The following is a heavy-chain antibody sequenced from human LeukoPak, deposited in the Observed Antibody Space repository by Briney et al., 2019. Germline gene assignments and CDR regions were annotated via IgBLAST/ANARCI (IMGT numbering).Heavy chain of an antibody. V-gene: IGHV3-7*01. CDR1: GFTFSSYS. J-gene: IGHJ4*02. D-gene: IGHD6-19*01. CDR2: IKQDGSEK. CDR3: ARPIAVAGIFGSGGY. Sequence: GGSLRLSCAASGFTFSSYSMNWVRQAPGKGLEWVANIKQDGSEKYYVDSVKGRFTISRDNAKNSLYLQMNSLRAEDTAVYYCARPIAVAGIFGSGGYWGQGTLVTVSS.